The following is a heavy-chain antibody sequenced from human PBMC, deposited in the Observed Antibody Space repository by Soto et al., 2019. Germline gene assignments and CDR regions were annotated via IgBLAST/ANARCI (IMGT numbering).Heavy chain of an antibody. Sequence: QVQLVQSGPEVKKPGASVKVSCKASGYTFTSSDINWVRQATGQGPEWMGGMNPNRGNTGYAQKFQGRATMTRDTSISTAYMELSSLRSEDTAVYYCARGSLECSSASCYEYWGQGTLVTVS. V-gene: IGHV1-8*01. CDR2: MNPNRGNT. D-gene: IGHD2-2*01. CDR3: ARGSLECSSASCYEY. J-gene: IGHJ4*02. CDR1: GYTFTSSD.